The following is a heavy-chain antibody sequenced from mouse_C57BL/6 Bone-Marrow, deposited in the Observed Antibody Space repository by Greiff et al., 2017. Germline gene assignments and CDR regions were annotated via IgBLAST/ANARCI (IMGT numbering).Heavy chain of an antibody. CDR3: TRAYYGKGGFDY. CDR2: ISSGGDYT. J-gene: IGHJ2*01. V-gene: IGHV5-9-1*02. D-gene: IGHD2-10*01. CDR1: GFTFSSYA. Sequence: EVQVVESGEGLVKPGGSLKLSCAASGFTFSSYAMSWVRQTPEKRLEWVAYISSGGDYTYYEATVKGRFTISRDNARNNLYLQMSSLKSEDTAMYYCTRAYYGKGGFDYWGQGTTLTVSS.